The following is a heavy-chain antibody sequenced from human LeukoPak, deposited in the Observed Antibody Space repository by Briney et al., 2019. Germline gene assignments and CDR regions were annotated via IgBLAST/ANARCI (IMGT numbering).Heavy chain of an antibody. CDR2: ISWNSGSI. CDR3: AGYCSGGSCYPIDY. CDR1: GFTFDDYA. Sequence: GGSLRLSCAASGFTFDDYAMHWVRQAPGKGLEWVSGISWNSGSIGYADSVKGRFTISRDNAKNSLYLQMNSLRAEDTAVYYCAGYCSGGSCYPIDYWGQGTLVTVSS. D-gene: IGHD2-15*01. J-gene: IGHJ4*02. V-gene: IGHV3-9*01.